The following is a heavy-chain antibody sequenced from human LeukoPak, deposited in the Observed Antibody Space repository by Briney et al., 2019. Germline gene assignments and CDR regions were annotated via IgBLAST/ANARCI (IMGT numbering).Heavy chain of an antibody. J-gene: IGHJ4*02. V-gene: IGHV1-2*02. Sequence: ASVKVSCEASGYTFTGYYMHWLRQAPGQGLEWMGWINPNNGGTNYAQRFQGRVTMTRDTSINTAYMEVGRLRFDDTAVYYCASGPSLGTTHPYFDYWGQGTLVTVSS. CDR2: INPNNGGT. CDR3: ASGPSLGTTHPYFDY. D-gene: IGHD2-15*01. CDR1: GYTFTGYY.